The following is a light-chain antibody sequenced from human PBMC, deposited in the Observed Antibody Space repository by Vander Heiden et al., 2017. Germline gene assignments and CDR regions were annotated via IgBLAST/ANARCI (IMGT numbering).Light chain of an antibody. CDR3: HRTYNDPRAT. CDR1: QGISSY. CDR2: SAS. V-gene: IGKV1-27*01. J-gene: IGKJ2*01. Sequence: DIQLTQSASSPSASVGDRVTITCRGSQGISSYLNWYRQKPGKAPKLLIYSASNWQAGVPSRFSRRGYGKYFTLTSSSRHPEDVASYYGHRTYNDPRATFGQGTKLEIK.